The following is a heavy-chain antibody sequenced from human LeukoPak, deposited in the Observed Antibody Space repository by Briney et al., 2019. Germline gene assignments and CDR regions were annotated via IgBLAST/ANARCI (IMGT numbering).Heavy chain of an antibody. CDR2: IYYTGST. J-gene: IGHJ2*01. CDR3: ARYYYDSSGAWRYYDL. Sequence: SETLSLTCTLSGGSISTYYWTWIRQPPGKGLDWIGYIYYTGSTHYNPSLKSRVTISVDTSKNQFPLKLSSVTAADTAVYYCARYYYDSSGAWRYYDLWGRGTLVTVSS. CDR1: GGSISTYY. D-gene: IGHD3-22*01. V-gene: IGHV4-59*01.